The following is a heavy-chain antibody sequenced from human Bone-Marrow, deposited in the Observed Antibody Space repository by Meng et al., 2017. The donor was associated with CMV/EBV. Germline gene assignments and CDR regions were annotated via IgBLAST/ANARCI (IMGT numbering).Heavy chain of an antibody. Sequence: ASVKVSCKASGYTFTSYGISWVRQAPGQGLEWMGWISAYNGNTNYAQKLQGRVTMTTDTSTSTAYMELRSLRSDDTAVYYCARDYPNCSSTSCYIRVYYYYGMDVWGQGTTVTV. D-gene: IGHD2-2*02. CDR1: GYTFTSYG. CDR3: ARDYPNCSSTSCYIRVYYYYGMDV. V-gene: IGHV1-18*01. CDR2: ISAYNGNT. J-gene: IGHJ6*02.